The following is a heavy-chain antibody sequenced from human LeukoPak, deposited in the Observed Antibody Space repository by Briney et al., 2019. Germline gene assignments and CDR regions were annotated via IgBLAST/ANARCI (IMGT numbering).Heavy chain of an antibody. CDR1: GFSVSNNY. Sequence: PGGSLRLSCAASGFSVSNNYMSWVRQAPGKGLECVSVIYSGGSTYYADSVKGRFTISRDNSKNTLYLQMNSLRAEDTAVYYCARKTDSSGSGDYWGQGTLVTVSS. D-gene: IGHD3-22*01. J-gene: IGHJ4*02. CDR2: IYSGGST. V-gene: IGHV3-53*01. CDR3: ARKTDSSGSGDY.